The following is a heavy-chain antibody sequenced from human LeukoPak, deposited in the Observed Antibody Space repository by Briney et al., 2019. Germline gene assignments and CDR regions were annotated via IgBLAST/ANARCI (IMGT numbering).Heavy chain of an antibody. CDR2: ISGSGGST. CDR3: ASPDSSGYSGLDY. CDR1: GFTFSSYA. J-gene: IGHJ4*02. D-gene: IGHD3-22*01. Sequence: GGSLRLSCAASGFTFSSYAMSWVRQAPGKGLEWVSAISGSGGSTYYADSVKGRFTISRDNSKNTLYLQMNSLRAEDTAVYYCASPDSSGYSGLDYWGQGTLVTVSS. V-gene: IGHV3-23*01.